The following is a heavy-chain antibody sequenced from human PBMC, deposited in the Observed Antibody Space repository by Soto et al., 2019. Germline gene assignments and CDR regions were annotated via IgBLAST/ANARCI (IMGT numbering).Heavy chain of an antibody. V-gene: IGHV1-46*03. Sequence: PGGSLRLSCAASGFTFSSYSMNWVRQAPGKGLEWMGIINPSGGSTSYAQKFQGRVTMTRDTSTSTVYMELSSLRSEDTAVYYCATDWLTSDYYYYGMDVWGQGTTVTVSS. D-gene: IGHD3-9*01. CDR2: INPSGGST. J-gene: IGHJ6*02. CDR1: GFTFSSYS. CDR3: ATDWLTSDYYYYGMDV.